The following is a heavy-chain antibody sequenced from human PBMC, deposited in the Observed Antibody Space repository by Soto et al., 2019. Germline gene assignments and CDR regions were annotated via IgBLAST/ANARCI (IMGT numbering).Heavy chain of an antibody. CDR1: GFTFDDYA. J-gene: IGHJ3*02. V-gene: IGHV3-9*01. CDR3: AKDLLRWNGGLDAFDI. D-gene: IGHD1-1*01. CDR2: ISWNSGSI. Sequence: EVQLVESGGGLVQPGRSLRLSCAASGFTFDDYAMHWVRQAPGKGLEWVSGISWNSGSIGYADSVKGRFTISRDNAKNSLYLQMNSLRAEDTALYYCAKDLLRWNGGLDAFDIWGQGTMVTVSS.